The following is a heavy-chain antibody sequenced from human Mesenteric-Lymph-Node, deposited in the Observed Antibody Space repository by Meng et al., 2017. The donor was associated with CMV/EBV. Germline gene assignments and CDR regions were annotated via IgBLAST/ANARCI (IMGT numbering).Heavy chain of an antibody. V-gene: IGHV3-23*03. J-gene: IGHJ6*02. Sequence: GGSLRLSCAASGLTFSSFAMSWVRQAPGKGLEWVSVIYKDGYSTYYVDSVKGRFTMSRDNSKNTLYLQMSSLRAEDTAVYYCAKWDFYYGMDVWGQGTTVTVSS. CDR1: GLTFSSFA. CDR2: IYKDGYST. CDR3: AKWDFYYGMDV.